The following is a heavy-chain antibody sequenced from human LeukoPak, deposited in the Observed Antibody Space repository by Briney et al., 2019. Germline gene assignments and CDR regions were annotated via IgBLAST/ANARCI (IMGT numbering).Heavy chain of an antibody. V-gene: IGHV3-64*01. D-gene: IGHD3-9*01. CDR1: GFTLSSYA. CDR3: ARGHRLTGHDY. Sequence: GGSLRLSCAASGFTLSSYAMHWVRQAPGKGLEYVSAISSNGGSTYYANSVKGRFTISRDNSKNTLYLQMGSLRAEDMAVYYCARGHRLTGHDYWGQGTLVTVSS. J-gene: IGHJ4*02. CDR2: ISSNGGST.